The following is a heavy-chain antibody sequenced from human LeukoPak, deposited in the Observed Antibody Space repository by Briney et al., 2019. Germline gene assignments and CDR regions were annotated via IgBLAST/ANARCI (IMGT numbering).Heavy chain of an antibody. Sequence: ASVKVSCKASGYTFTGYYMHWVRQAPGQGLEWMGWINPNSGGTNYAQKFQGRVTMTRDTSISIAYMELSSLRSEDTAVYYCARGTAVRYHPASGNYYYYMDVWGKGTTVTVSS. CDR2: INPNSGGT. D-gene: IGHD4-23*01. V-gene: IGHV1-2*02. J-gene: IGHJ6*03. CDR3: ARGTAVRYHPASGNYYYYMDV. CDR1: GYTFTGYY.